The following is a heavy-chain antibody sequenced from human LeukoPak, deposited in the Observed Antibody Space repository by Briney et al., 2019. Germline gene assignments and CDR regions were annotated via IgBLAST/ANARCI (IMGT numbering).Heavy chain of an antibody. V-gene: IGHV3-7*03. CDR1: GLTFSSYA. CDR3: VKNDGWFHLAQ. J-gene: IGHJ4*02. CDR2: IKTDGSET. D-gene: IGHD6-19*01. Sequence: PGESLRLSCAASGLTFSSYAMTWVRQAPGKGLEWVGHIKTDGSETYYLDSLKGRISISRDNTNNALYLQMNSLRVEDTAVYYCVKNDGWFHLAQWGQGTLVTVSS.